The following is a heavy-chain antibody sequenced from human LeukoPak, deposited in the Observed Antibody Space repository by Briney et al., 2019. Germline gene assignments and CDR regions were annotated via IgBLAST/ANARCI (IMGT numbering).Heavy chain of an antibody. CDR2: IIPILGIA. Sequence: ASVKVPCKASGGTFSSYAISWVRQAPGQGLEWMGRIIPILGIANYAQKFQGRVTITADKSTSTAYMELSSLRSEDTAVYYCARWHDSSGYYYEWFDPWGQGTLVTVSS. J-gene: IGHJ5*02. D-gene: IGHD3-22*01. V-gene: IGHV1-69*04. CDR1: GGTFSSYA. CDR3: ARWHDSSGYYYEWFDP.